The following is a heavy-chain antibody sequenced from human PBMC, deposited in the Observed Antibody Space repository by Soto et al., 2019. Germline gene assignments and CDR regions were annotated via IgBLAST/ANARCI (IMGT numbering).Heavy chain of an antibody. CDR1: GFTLSSYA. J-gene: IGHJ4*02. CDR3: AKDQFMITFGGVIEDYFDY. V-gene: IGHV3-23*01. D-gene: IGHD3-16*01. CDR2: ISGSGGST. Sequence: GGSLGLSCAASGFTLSSYAMSWVRQAPGKGLEWVSAISGSGGSTYYADSVKGRFTISRDNSKNTLYLQMNSLRAEDTAVYYCAKDQFMITFGGVIEDYFDYWGQGTLVTVSS.